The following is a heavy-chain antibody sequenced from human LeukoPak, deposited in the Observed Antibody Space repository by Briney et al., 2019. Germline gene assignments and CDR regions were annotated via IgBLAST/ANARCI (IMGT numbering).Heavy chain of an antibody. Sequence: PGGSLRLSCAASGFTFSSYAMSWVRQAPGKGLEWVSSISSSSSYIYYADSVKGRFTISRDNAKNSLYLQMNSLRAEDTAVYYCARAMATTSDDYWGQGTLVTVSS. CDR3: ARAMATTSDDY. CDR1: GFTFSSYA. D-gene: IGHD5-24*01. J-gene: IGHJ4*02. CDR2: ISSSSSYI. V-gene: IGHV3-21*01.